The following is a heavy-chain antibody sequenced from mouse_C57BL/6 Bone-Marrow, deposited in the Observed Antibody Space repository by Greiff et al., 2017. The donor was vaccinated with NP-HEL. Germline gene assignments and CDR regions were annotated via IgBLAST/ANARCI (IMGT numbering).Heavy chain of an antibody. D-gene: IGHD1-1*01. CDR3: ARDEYYGSSYDWYFDV. V-gene: IGHV5-16*01. CDR1: GFTFSDYY. J-gene: IGHJ1*03. Sequence: EVKLMESEGGLVQPGSSMTLSCTASGFTFSDYYMAWVRQVPEKGLEWVANINYDGSSTYYLDSLKSRFIISRDNAKNILYLQMSRRKSEDTATYYWARDEYYGSSYDWYFDVWGTGTTVTVPS. CDR2: INYDGSST.